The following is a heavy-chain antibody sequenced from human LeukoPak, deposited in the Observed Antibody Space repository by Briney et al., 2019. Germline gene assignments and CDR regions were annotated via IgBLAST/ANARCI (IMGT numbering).Heavy chain of an antibody. V-gene: IGHV3-64*01. CDR3: ATSNSGSLKLDY. J-gene: IGHJ4*02. CDR2: ISSNGGST. D-gene: IGHD3-10*01. CDR1: GFTFSSYA. Sequence: GGSLRLSCAASGFTFSSYAMHWVRQAPGKGLEYVSAISSNGGSTYYTNSVKGRFTISRDNSKNTLYLQMGSPRAEDMAVYYCATSNSGSLKLDYWGQGTLVTVSS.